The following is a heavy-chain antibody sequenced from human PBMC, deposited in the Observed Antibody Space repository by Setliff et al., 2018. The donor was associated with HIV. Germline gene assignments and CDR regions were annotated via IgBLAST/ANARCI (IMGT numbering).Heavy chain of an antibody. Sequence: SETLSLTCTVSGASISSSNYYWGWTRQPPGEELEWIGSVYYSGSTYYNPSLKSRVTISVDTSKNQFSLKLSSVTAADTAVYYCASSVAGSGPNWFDPWGQGTLVTVSS. V-gene: IGHV4-39*01. CDR2: VYYSGST. J-gene: IGHJ5*02. D-gene: IGHD6-19*01. CDR3: ASSVAGSGPNWFDP. CDR1: GASISSSNYY.